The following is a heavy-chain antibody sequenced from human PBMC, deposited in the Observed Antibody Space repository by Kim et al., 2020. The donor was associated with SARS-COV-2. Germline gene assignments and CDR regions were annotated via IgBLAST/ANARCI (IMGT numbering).Heavy chain of an antibody. J-gene: IGHJ5*02. Sequence: GGSLRLSCAASGFTFSSYAMSWVRQAPGKGLEWVSVIYSGGSSTYYADSVKGRFTISRDNSKNTLYLQMNSLRAEDTAVYYCAKGRLTGDPWGQGTLVTVSS. D-gene: IGHD7-27*01. CDR3: AKGRLTGDP. V-gene: IGHV3-23*03. CDR1: GFTFSSYA. CDR2: IYSGGSST.